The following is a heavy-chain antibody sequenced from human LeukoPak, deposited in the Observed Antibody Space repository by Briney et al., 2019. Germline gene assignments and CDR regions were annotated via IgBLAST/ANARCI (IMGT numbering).Heavy chain of an antibody. V-gene: IGHV1-2*02. J-gene: IGHJ4*02. CDR1: GYTFTAYY. D-gene: IGHD3-10*01. CDR3: ATLFSPSSPSLQYGGGSGGGY. Sequence: ASVKLSCKASGYTFTAYYLQWVRLAPGQGLEWMGWINPKSGSTEYAQSFQGRVTMTEDTSTDTAYMELSILTSDATAEYYSATLFSPSSPSLQYGGGSGGGYWGQGTLVTVSS. CDR2: INPKSGST.